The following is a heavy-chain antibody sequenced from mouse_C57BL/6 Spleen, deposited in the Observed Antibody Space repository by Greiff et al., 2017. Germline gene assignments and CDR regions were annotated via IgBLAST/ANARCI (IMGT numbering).Heavy chain of an antibody. J-gene: IGHJ2*01. CDR3: AHWDDFAY. Sequence: EVQLQESGPELVKPGASVKISCTASGYSFTDYNMNWVKQSNGKSLEWIGVINPNYGTTSYNQKFKGKATLTVDQSSSTAYMQLNSLTSEDSAVYDFAHWDDFAYWGQGTTLTVSA. CDR2: INPNYGTT. V-gene: IGHV1-39*01. CDR1: GYSFTDYN. D-gene: IGHD4-1*01.